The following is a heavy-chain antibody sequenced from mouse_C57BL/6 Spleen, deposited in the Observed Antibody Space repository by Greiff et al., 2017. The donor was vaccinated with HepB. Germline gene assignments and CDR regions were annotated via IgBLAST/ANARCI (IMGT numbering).Heavy chain of an antibody. CDR1: GYTFTDYY. CDR2: INPNNGGT. D-gene: IGHD1-1*01. V-gene: IGHV1-26*01. Sequence: EVQLQQSGPELVKPGASVKISCKASGYTFTDYYMNWVKQSHGKSLEWIGDINPNNGGTSYNQKFKGKATLTVDKSSSTAYMELRSLTSEDSAVYYCARVDHYGSNVDYWGQGTTLTVSS. J-gene: IGHJ2*01. CDR3: ARVDHYGSNVDY.